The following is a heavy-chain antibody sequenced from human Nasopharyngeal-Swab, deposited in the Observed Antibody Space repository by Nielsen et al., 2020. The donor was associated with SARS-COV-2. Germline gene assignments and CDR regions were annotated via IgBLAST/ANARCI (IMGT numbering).Heavy chain of an antibody. CDR1: GFTFSSYA. CDR2: ISYDGSNK. CDR3: ARDKSDSSND. J-gene: IGHJ4*02. Sequence: GESLKISCAASGFTFSSYAMHWVRPAPGKGLEWVAVISYDGSNKYYADSVKGRFTISRDNSKNTLYLQMNSLRAEDTAVYYCARDKSDSSNDWGQGTLVTVSS. V-gene: IGHV3-30-3*01. D-gene: IGHD3-22*01.